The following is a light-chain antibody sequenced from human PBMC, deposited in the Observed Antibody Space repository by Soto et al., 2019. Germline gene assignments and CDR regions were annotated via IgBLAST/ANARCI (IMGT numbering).Light chain of an antibody. CDR2: TGA. Sequence: DIQMTQSPSSVSASVGDRVSITCRASQGISSWLAWYQQKPGRAPKLLIYTGANLQSGVPSRFNGTGSGTDFTLTISSLQPEDVAPYYCQQANSFPLTFGGGTKVEIK. V-gene: IGKV1-12*01. J-gene: IGKJ4*02. CDR3: QQANSFPLT. CDR1: QGISSW.